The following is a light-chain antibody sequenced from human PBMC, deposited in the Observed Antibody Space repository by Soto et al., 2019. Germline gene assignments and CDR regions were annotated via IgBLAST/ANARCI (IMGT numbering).Light chain of an antibody. CDR2: EVT. CDR1: SSDIGGYMY. V-gene: IGLV2-14*01. J-gene: IGLJ2*01. CDR3: SSYTNRTTLI. Sequence: QSALTQPASVSGSPGQSITIPCTGTSSDIGGYMYVSWYQQHSGKAPKLMIYEVTNRPSGVSHRFSGSKSGNTASLTISGLQADDEADYYCSSYTNRTTLIFGGGTKVTVL.